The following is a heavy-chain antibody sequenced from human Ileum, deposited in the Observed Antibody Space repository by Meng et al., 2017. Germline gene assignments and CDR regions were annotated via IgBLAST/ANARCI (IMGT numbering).Heavy chain of an antibody. CDR2: MYPSGTT. CDR1: GASIGSGHW. Sequence: QVRLQGSGPGLVQPPDTLLLPGSVSGASIGSGHWWSWVRQPPGKGLEWIGEMYPSGTTNYNPSLKSRVTISMDTSKNQLSLKLSSVTAADTAVYYCARHIAVSGTRGFDSWGQGTLVTVSS. CDR3: ARHIAVSGTRGFDS. V-gene: IGHV4-4*03. D-gene: IGHD6-19*01. J-gene: IGHJ4*02.